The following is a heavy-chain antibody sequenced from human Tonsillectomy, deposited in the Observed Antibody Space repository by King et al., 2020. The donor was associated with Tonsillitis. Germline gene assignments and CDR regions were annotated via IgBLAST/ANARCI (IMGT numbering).Heavy chain of an antibody. D-gene: IGHD3-10*01. CDR1: GYTFTGYY. V-gene: IGHV1-2*02. CDR2: INPNSGGT. J-gene: IGHJ5*02. CDR3: ARVGYYGPGSYYNSNWFGP. Sequence: QLVQSGAEVKKPGASVKVSCKASGYTFTGYYMHWVRQAPGQGLEWMGWINPNSGGTNYAQKFQGRVTMTRDTSISTAYMELSRLRSDDTAVYYCARVGYYGPGSYYNSNWFGPWGQGTLVTVSS.